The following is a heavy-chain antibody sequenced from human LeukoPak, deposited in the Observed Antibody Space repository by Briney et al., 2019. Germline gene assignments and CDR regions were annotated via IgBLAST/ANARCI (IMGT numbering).Heavy chain of an antibody. V-gene: IGHV3-66*01. J-gene: IGHJ3*02. D-gene: IGHD2-8*02. CDR3: ARVAGGAFDI. CDR1: GFTVSSNH. CDR2: IYSGGST. Sequence: GGSLRLSCAASGFTVSSNHLTWVRQAPGKGPEWVSVIYSGGSTYYADSVKGRFTISRDNSKNTLYLQMNSLRAEDTAVYYCARVAGGAFDIWGQGTMVTVSS.